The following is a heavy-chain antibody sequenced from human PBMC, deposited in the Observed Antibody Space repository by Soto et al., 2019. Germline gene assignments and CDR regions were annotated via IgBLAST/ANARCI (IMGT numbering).Heavy chain of an antibody. J-gene: IGHJ4*02. CDR2: IYRTGST. V-gene: IGHV4-4*02. D-gene: IGHD1-7*01. Sequence: QGQLQESGPGLVKPSGTLSLTCAVSGGSFTSNNWWTWVRQPPGQGLEWIGEIYRTGSTNYNPSRKSRVTISLDKSENQFSLKVTSLTAADTAVYYCASRDPGTSVDYWGQGTLVTVSS. CDR1: GGSFTSNNW. CDR3: ASRDPGTSVDY.